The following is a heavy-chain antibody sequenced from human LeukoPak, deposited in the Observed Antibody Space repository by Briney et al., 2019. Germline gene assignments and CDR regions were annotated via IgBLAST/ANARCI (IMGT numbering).Heavy chain of an antibody. V-gene: IGHV1-8*02. J-gene: IGHJ4*02. CDR3: ARLSGLGEWAFDY. D-gene: IGHD3-10*01. CDR2: MNPNSGNT. CDR1: GYTFTSYG. Sequence: ASVKVSCKASGYTFTSYGITWVRQATGQGLEWMGWMNPNSGNTGYAQKFQGRVTMTRNTSISTAYMELSSLRSEDTAVYYCARLSGLGEWAFDYWGQGTLVTVSS.